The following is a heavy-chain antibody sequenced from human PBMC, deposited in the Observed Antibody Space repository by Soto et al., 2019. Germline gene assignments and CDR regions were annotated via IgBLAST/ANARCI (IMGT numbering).Heavy chain of an antibody. D-gene: IGHD2-15*01. CDR2: IYYSGST. V-gene: IGHV4-39*01. CDR3: ARPEGSGGSRPDAFDI. Sequence: QLQLQESGPGLVKPSETLSLTCTVSGGSISSSSYYWGWIRQAPGKGLEWIGSIYYSGSTYYNPSLKSRVTISVDTSKNQFSLKLSSVTAADTAVYYCARPEGSGGSRPDAFDIWGQGTMVTVSS. CDR1: GGSISSSSYY. J-gene: IGHJ3*02.